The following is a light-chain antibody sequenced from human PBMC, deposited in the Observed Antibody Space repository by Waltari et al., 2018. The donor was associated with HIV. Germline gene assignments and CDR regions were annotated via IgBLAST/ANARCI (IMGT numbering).Light chain of an antibody. Sequence: QSVLTQPPSASGTPEQRVTISCPGTTSNLGRNTWSWFQQFPRTAPKVLIYGKNQRPSGVPDRFSGSKSGTSASLAISGLQSEDEADYYCASWDDSLNGPVFGGGTKLTVV. CDR1: TSNLGRNT. V-gene: IGLV1-44*01. CDR3: ASWDDSLNGPV. CDR2: GKN. J-gene: IGLJ2*01.